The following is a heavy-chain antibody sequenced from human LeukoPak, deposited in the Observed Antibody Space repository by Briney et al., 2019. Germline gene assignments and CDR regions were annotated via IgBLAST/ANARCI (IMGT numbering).Heavy chain of an antibody. CDR1: GGSTSRYY. J-gene: IGHJ5*02. CDR3: ARDLRHCSGGSCYPRNWFDP. V-gene: IGHV4-4*07. D-gene: IGHD2-15*01. CDR2: IYTSGCT. Sequence: SETLSLTCTVSGGSTSRYYWSWIRQPAGTGLEWIGRIYTSGCTNYNPSLKSRVTMSVDTSKNQFSLKLSSVTAADTAVYYCARDLRHCSGGSCYPRNWFDPWGQGTLVTVSS.